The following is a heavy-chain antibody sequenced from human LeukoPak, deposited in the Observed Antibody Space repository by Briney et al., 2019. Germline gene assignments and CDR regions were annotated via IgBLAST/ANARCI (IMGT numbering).Heavy chain of an antibody. CDR2: ISSDGVTT. V-gene: IGHV3-74*01. J-gene: IGHJ4*02. Sequence: GGSLRLSCVASGFTFSDYWIHWVRQAPGKGLVWVSRISSDGVTTNYADSVKGRFTISRDNAKNTLYLQMNSLRVEDTAVYYCARDRGPRTGFMVREAYDYWGQGTLVTVSS. CDR1: GFTFSDYW. CDR3: ARDRGPRTGFMVREAYDY. D-gene: IGHD3-10*01.